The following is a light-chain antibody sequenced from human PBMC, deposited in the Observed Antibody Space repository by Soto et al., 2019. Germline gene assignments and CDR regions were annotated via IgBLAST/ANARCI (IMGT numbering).Light chain of an antibody. CDR3: QSYDSSLTGVV. CDR1: SSSIGAGYD. CDR2: ANS. J-gene: IGLJ2*01. Sequence: QAVLTQPPSVSGAPGQRVTISCTGSSSSIGAGYDVHWYQQLPGTAPKLLIYANSNRPSGVPDRFSGSKSGTSASLAITGLQAEDEADYYCQSYDSSLTGVVFGGGTKLTVL. V-gene: IGLV1-40*01.